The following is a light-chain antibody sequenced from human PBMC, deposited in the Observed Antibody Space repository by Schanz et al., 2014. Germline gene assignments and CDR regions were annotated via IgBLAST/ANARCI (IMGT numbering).Light chain of an antibody. CDR1: SSDVGGYNY. Sequence: QSALTQPASVSGSPGQSITISCTGTSSDVGGYNYVSWYQQHPGKAPKLMIYDVSKRPSGVPDRFSGSKSGNTASLTISGLQADDEADYYCCSYAGSSNWVFGEGTKLTVL. J-gene: IGLJ3*02. CDR2: DVS. V-gene: IGLV2-11*01. CDR3: CSYAGSSNWV.